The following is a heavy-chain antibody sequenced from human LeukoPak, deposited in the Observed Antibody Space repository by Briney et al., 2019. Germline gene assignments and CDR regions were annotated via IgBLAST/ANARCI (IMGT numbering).Heavy chain of an antibody. J-gene: IGHJ4*02. D-gene: IGHD6-19*01. CDR2: INHSGST. V-gene: IGHV4-34*01. CDR1: GGSFSGYY. Sequence: SETLSLTCAVYGGSFSGYYWSWIRQPPGKGLEWIGEINHSGSTNYNPSLKSRVTISVGTSKNQFSLKLSSVTAADTAAYYCARAVAVAGPLDYWGQGTLVTVSS. CDR3: ARAVAVAGPLDY.